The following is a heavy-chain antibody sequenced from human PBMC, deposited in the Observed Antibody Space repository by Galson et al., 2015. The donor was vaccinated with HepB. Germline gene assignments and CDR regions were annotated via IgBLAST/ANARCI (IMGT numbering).Heavy chain of an antibody. CDR2: ISGYNGDT. J-gene: IGHJ5*02. V-gene: IGHV1-18*01. D-gene: IGHD1-7*01. Sequence: SVKVSCKASGYTFTTYGISWVRQAPGQGLEWMGWISGYNGDTRYTQKFQGRVTMTTDTSTSTAYMELRNLTSDDTAMYFCARGPRELQVRWSAPWGQGTQVTVSS. CDR3: ARGPRELQVRWSAP. CDR1: GYTFTTYG.